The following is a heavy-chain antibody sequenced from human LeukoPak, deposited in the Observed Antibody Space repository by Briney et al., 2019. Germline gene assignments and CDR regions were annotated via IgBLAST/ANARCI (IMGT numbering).Heavy chain of an antibody. CDR2: ISGNAVGT. V-gene: IGHV3-23*01. CDR3: AGSGTYAYMDV. Sequence: GGSLRLSCTASGFTFSSYAMSWVRQAPGKGLEWLSVISGNAVGTSHADSVKGRFTISRDNSKNTLYLQMNTLRAEDTAVYYCAGSGTYAYMDVWAKGPRSPSP. J-gene: IGHJ6*03. D-gene: IGHD4-17*01. CDR1: GFTFSSYA.